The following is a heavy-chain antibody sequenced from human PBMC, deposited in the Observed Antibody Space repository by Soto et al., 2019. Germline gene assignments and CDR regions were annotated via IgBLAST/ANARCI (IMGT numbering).Heavy chain of an antibody. Sequence: GGSLRLSCAASGFTFSSYAMSWVRQAPGKGLEWVSAISGSGGSTYYADSVKGRFTISRDNSKNTLYLQMNSLRAEDTAVYYCAKDRNYGDYLGRNDGFDYWGQGTLVTVSS. J-gene: IGHJ4*02. V-gene: IGHV3-23*01. CDR2: ISGSGGST. CDR1: GFTFSSYA. CDR3: AKDRNYGDYLGRNDGFDY. D-gene: IGHD4-17*01.